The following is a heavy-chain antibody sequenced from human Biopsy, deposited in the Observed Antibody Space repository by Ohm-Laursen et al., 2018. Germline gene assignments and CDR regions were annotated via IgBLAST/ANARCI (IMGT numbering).Heavy chain of an antibody. D-gene: IGHD1-26*01. Sequence: SDTLSLTCTVSGGSISSSTTYYWSWIRQPPGKGLEWIGYIYYTGSTNYNPSLKSRVTISVDTSMNHLSLRLTFVTAADTAVYYCARHAPSYSGSYWRYFDLWGRGTLVTVSS. J-gene: IGHJ2*01. CDR3: ARHAPSYSGSYWRYFDL. CDR2: IYYTGST. V-gene: IGHV4-61*03. CDR1: GGSISSSTTYY.